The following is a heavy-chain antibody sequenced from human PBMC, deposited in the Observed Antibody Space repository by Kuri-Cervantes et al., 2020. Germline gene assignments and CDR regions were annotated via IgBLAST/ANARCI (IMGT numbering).Heavy chain of an antibody. D-gene: IGHD5-24*01. V-gene: IGHV4-34*01. CDR2: INHSGST. CDR3: ARHGSYYYYMDV. Sequence: LSCAVYGGSFSGYYWSWIRQPPGKGLEWIGEINHSGSTNYNPSLKSRVTISVDTSKSQFSLKLSSVTAADTAVYYCARHGSYYYYMDVWGKGTTVTVSS. CDR1: GGSFSGYY. J-gene: IGHJ6*03.